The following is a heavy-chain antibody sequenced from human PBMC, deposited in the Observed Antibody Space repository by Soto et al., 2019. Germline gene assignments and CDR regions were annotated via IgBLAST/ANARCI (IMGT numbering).Heavy chain of an antibody. J-gene: IGHJ4*02. V-gene: IGHV4-59*01. CDR1: GGSISSYY. CDR2: IYYSGST. D-gene: IGHD6-13*01. CDR3: ARADSSSWYFDY. Sequence: PSETLSLTCTVSGGSISSYYWSWIRQPPGKGLEWIGYIYYSGSTNYNPSLKSRVTISVDTSKNQFSLKLSSVTAADTAVYYCARADSSSWYFDYWGQGTLVTVSS.